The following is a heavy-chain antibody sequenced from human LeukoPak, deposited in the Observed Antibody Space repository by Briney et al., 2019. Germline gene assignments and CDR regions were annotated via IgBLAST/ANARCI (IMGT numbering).Heavy chain of an antibody. V-gene: IGHV1-18*01. D-gene: IGHD3-16*01. CDR1: GYTFTSYG. J-gene: IGHJ4*02. Sequence: VSVKVSCKASGYTFTSYGISWMRQAPGQGLEWVGWIGTYNGNTDYPQKLQGRVTLTTDTSTSTAYMELRSLRSDDTAVYYCSRDGGLYWGQGTLVTVSS. CDR2: IGTYNGNT. CDR3: SRDGGLY.